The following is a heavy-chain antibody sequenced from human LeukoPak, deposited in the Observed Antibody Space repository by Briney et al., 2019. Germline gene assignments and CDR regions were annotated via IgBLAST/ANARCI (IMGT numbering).Heavy chain of an antibody. CDR3: ARHYYDSSDYYPYYFNY. Sequence: PSETLSLTCTVSGGSISSSTYYWGWIRQPPGKGLEWIGSTSYSGSTYYNPSLKSRVTISVDTSKNQFSLRLSSVTAADTAVYHCARHYYDSSDYYPYYFNYWGQGTLVTVSS. J-gene: IGHJ4*02. CDR2: TSYSGST. V-gene: IGHV4-39*01. D-gene: IGHD3-22*01. CDR1: GGSISSSTYY.